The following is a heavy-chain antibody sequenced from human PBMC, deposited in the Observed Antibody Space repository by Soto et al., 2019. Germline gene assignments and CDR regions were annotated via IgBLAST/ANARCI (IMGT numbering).Heavy chain of an antibody. Sequence: QVQLQESGPGLVKPSETLSLTCTVSGGSVSSGSYYWSWIRQPPGKGLEWIGYIYYSGSTNYNPSLKSRDTISVDTSKNQFSLKLSSVTAADTAVYYCARGSGYCSGGSCFFFDYWGQGTLVTVSS. V-gene: IGHV4-61*01. CDR1: GGSVSSGSYY. CDR3: ARGSGYCSGGSCFFFDY. CDR2: IYYSGST. J-gene: IGHJ4*02. D-gene: IGHD2-15*01.